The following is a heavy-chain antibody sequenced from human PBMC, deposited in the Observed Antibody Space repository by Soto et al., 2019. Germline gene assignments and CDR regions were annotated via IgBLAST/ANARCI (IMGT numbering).Heavy chain of an antibody. CDR1: GGSLSDFY. V-gene: IGHV4-34*01. Sequence: SETLSLTCAVYGGSLSDFYWSWIRQPPGKGLEWIGEINHSGRTNYNPSLKSRVTMSIDTSQNQFSLKLSSVTAADTAMYYCARGRDYWGQGTLVTVPQ. CDR2: INHSGRT. CDR3: ARGRDY. J-gene: IGHJ4*02.